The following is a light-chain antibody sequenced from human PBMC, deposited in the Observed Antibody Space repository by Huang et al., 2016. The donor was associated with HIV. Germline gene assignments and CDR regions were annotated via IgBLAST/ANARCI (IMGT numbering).Light chain of an antibody. V-gene: IGKV1-33*01. J-gene: IGKJ2*01. CDR3: QQYDNLYT. CDR2: HAS. Sequence: DTQMTQFLSSLSASVGDSVTITCQASQDIGKYLNWYQQRPGTAPKFLFSHASSLETGVSSMFSGNGSGTNVNFIINSLQPEYTATYYCQQYDNLYTFGQGTNLEIK. CDR1: QDIGKY.